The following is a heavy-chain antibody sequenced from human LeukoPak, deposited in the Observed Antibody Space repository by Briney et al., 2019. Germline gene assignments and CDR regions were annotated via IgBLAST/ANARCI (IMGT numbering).Heavy chain of an antibody. V-gene: IGHV4-39*07. CDR1: GASISGSNYY. J-gene: IGHJ5*02. CDR2: IYYSGST. Sequence: SETLSLTCTVSGASISGSNYYWSWIRQPPGKGLEWIGSIYYSGSTYYNPSLKSRVTISVDTSKNQFSLKLSSVTAADTAVYYCARDSSSFKRWFDPWGQGTLVTVSS. D-gene: IGHD6-13*01. CDR3: ARDSSSFKRWFDP.